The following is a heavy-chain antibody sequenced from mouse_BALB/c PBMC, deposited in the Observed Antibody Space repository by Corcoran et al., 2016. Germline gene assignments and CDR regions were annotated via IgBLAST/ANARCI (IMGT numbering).Heavy chain of an antibody. V-gene: IGHV9-3-1*01. J-gene: IGHJ2*01. D-gene: IGHD2-3*01. CDR1: GYTFTNFG. CDR2: INTYTEEP. CDR3: SRWCYYSLDF. Sequence: QIQLVQSGPELKKPGETVKISCKASGYTFTNFGVIWVKQAPGTGLKYMGWINTYTEEPTYADDFKGRFAFSLETSASTAYLQINNLKNEDTATYFCSRWCYYSLDFLGQGTTLTFSS.